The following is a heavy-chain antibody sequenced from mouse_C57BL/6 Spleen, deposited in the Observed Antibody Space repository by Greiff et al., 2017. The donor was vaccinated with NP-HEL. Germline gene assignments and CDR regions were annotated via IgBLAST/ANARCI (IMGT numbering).Heavy chain of an antibody. CDR2: IDPSDSET. CDR3: ARPPYDYDEGGFAY. J-gene: IGHJ3*01. CDR1: GYTFTSYW. V-gene: IGHV1-52*01. Sequence: VQLQQPGAELVRPGSSVKLSCKASGYTFTSYWMHWVKQRPIQGLEWIGNIDPSDSETHYNQKFKDKATLTVDKSSSTAYMQLSSLTSEDSAVYYCARPPYDYDEGGFAYWGQGTLVTVSA. D-gene: IGHD2-4*01.